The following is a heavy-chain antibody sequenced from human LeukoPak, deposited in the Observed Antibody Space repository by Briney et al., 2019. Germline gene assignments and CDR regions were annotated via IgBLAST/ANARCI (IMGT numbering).Heavy chain of an antibody. Sequence: SETLSLTCTVSGGSISSYYWNWIRQPPGKGLEWIGYIYYSGTTNYNPSLKSRVTISVDTSKNQFSLKLSSVTAADTAVYYCASQPVAGPGDWFDPWGQGTLVTVSS. CDR2: IYYSGTT. CDR3: ASQPVAGPGDWFDP. J-gene: IGHJ5*02. D-gene: IGHD1-14*01. CDR1: GGSISSYY. V-gene: IGHV4-59*01.